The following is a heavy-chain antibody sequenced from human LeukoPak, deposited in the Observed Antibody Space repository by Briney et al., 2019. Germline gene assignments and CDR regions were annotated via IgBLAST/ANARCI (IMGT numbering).Heavy chain of an antibody. V-gene: IGHV1-18*01. D-gene: IGHD3-10*01. Sequence: GASVKVSCKASGYTFTSYGISWVRQAPGQGLEWMGWISAYNGNTNYAQKFQGRVTMTRDTSISTAYTELSRLRSDDTAVYYCARGALVRGVLSWGQGTLVTVSS. J-gene: IGHJ5*02. CDR2: ISAYNGNT. CDR3: ARGALVRGVLS. CDR1: GYTFTSYG.